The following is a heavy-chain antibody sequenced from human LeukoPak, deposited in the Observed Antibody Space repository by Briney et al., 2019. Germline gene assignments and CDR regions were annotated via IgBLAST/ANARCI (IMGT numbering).Heavy chain of an antibody. V-gene: IGHV3-74*01. CDR1: GFTFSRFW. CDR2: INTDASNT. CDR3: ARDQSIAGPTTADY. D-gene: IGHD1-26*01. J-gene: IGHJ4*02. Sequence: GGTLRLSCAASGFTFSRFWMHWVRQAPGKGLVWVSRINTDASNTIYADSVKGRFTISRDNAKNTLYLQMNSLRAEDTAVYYCARDQSIAGPTTADYWGQGTLVTVSS.